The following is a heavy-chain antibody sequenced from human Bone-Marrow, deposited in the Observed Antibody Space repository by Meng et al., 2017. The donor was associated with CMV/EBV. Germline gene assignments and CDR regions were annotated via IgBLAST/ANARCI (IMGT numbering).Heavy chain of an antibody. CDR3: ARHARCWNDECAFDI. J-gene: IGHJ3*02. Sequence: SETLSLTCAVYGGSFSGYYWSWIRQPPGKGLEWIGEINHSGSTNYNPSLKSRVTISVDTSKNQFSLKLSSVTAADTAVYYCARHARCWNDECAFDIWGQGTMVTVSS. CDR2: INHSGST. D-gene: IGHD1-1*01. V-gene: IGHV4-34*01. CDR1: GGSFSGYY.